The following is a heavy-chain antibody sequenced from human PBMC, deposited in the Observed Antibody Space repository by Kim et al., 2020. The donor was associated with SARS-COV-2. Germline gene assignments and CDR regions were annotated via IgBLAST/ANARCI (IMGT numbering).Heavy chain of an antibody. J-gene: IGHJ4*02. CDR3: ARDVFSVNYFYY. CDR2: IYTDGNT. D-gene: IGHD3-16*01. Sequence: GGSLRLSCAASGFTISSNYMNWIRQAPGKGLEWVSSIYTDGNTYYADSVKGRFTISREISKSTVYLQMKSLRAEDTAVYYCARDVFSVNYFYYWGQGIL. V-gene: IGHV3-66*01. CDR1: GFTISSNY.